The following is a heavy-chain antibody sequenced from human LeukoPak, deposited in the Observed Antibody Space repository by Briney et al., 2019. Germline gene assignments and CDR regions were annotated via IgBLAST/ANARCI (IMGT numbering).Heavy chain of an antibody. Sequence: ASVTVSCKASGYIFTAYYMHWLRQAPGQGLEWMGWINPNSGATNFAQRFQGRVTMTRDTSISTAYMELSRLTSDDTAVYYCAREPNGSGSYYNDYWGQGALVTVSS. J-gene: IGHJ4*02. V-gene: IGHV1-2*02. CDR1: GYIFTAYY. CDR2: INPNSGAT. D-gene: IGHD3-10*01. CDR3: AREPNGSGSYYNDY.